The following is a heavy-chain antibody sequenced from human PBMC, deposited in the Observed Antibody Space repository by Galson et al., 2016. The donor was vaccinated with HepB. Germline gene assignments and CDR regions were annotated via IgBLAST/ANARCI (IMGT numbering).Heavy chain of an antibody. J-gene: IGHJ6*02. V-gene: IGHV1-3*04. CDR3: ARDGNEGAAAGPSGVGYYGMDV. Sequence: SVKVSCKASGYTLTTYAIHWVRQAPGQRLEWMGWINTGSGYTKYSQTFQDRVTISRDTSADIVFMDVGSLTSEDTAVYYCARDGNEGAAAGPSGVGYYGMDVWGQGTTVTVSS. CDR2: INTGSGYT. CDR1: GYTLTTYA. D-gene: IGHD6-13*01.